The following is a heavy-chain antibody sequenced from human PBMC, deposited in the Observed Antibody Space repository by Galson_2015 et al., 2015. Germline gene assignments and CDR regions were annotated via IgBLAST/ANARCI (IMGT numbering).Heavy chain of an antibody. CDR2: ISYDGSNK. D-gene: IGHD3-22*01. J-gene: IGHJ4*02. CDR1: GFTFSSYG. CDR3: AKDRLYYYDSSGLDY. V-gene: IGHV3-30*18. Sequence: SLRLSCAASGFTFSSYGMHWVRQAPGKGLEWVAVISYDGSNKYYADSVKGRFTISRDNSKNTLYLQMNSLRAEDTAVYYCAKDRLYYYDSSGLDYWGQGTLVTVSS.